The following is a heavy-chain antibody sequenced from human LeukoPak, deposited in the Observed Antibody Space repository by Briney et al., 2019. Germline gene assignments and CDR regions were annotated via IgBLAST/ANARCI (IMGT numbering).Heavy chain of an antibody. CDR3: ARLGTGIVGAMPFDY. J-gene: IGHJ4*02. CDR1: GGSISSSSYY. Sequence: SETLSLICTVSGGSISSSSYYWGWIRQPPGKGLEWIGRIYYSGSTYYNPSLKSRVTISVDTSKNQFSLKLSSVTAADTAVYYCARLGTGIVGAMPFDYWGQGTLVTVSS. D-gene: IGHD1-26*01. CDR2: IYYSGST. V-gene: IGHV4-39*01.